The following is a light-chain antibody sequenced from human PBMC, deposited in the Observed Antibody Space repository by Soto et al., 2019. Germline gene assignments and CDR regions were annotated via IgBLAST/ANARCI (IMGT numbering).Light chain of an antibody. CDR3: QQFQSGTWT. Sequence: DIQMTQSPSTLSASVGDRVTITCRASQNIERWLAWYQQKPGKAPKLLLYDVSSLESGVPSRFSGSGSGTEFILTISGLQPDEFETDFCQQFQSGTWTLGQAKKVDIK. CDR2: DVS. CDR1: QNIERW. V-gene: IGKV1-5*01. J-gene: IGKJ1*01.